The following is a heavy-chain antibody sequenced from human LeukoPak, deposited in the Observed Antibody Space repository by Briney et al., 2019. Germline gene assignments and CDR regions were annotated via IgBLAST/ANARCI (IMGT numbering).Heavy chain of an antibody. CDR3: ATDLDDSSGYGAFDI. J-gene: IGHJ3*02. V-gene: IGHV1-24*01. CDR2: FDPEDGET. CDR1: GYTLTELS. D-gene: IGHD3-22*01. Sequence: GASVKVSCKVSGYTLTELSMHWVRQAPGKGLEWMGGFDPEDGETIYAQKFQGRVTMTEDTSTDTAYMELSSLRSEDTAVYYCATDLDDSSGYGAFDIWGQGTMVTVSS.